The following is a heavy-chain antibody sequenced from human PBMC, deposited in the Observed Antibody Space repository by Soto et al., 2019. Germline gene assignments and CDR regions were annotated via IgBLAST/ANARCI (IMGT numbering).Heavy chain of an antibody. Sequence: PSETLSLTCAVYGGSFSGYYWSWIRQPPGKGLEWIGEINHSGSTNYNPSLKSRVTISVDTSKNQFSLKLSSVTAADTAVYYCATDSDLRPTLFWGQGTMGSGS. CDR3: ATDSDLRPTLF. J-gene: IGHJ6*02. V-gene: IGHV4-34*01. CDR2: INHSGST. CDR1: GGSFSGYY.